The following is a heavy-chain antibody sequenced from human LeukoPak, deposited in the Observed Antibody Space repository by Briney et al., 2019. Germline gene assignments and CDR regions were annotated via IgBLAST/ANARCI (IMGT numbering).Heavy chain of an antibody. D-gene: IGHD3-9*01. J-gene: IGHJ4*02. CDR3: ARGGGILTGYYY. V-gene: IGHV4-34*01. CDR2: IIHSGST. Sequence: PSETLSLTCAVYGGSFSGYYWSWIRQPPGKGLEWIGEIIHSGSTNYNPSLKSRVTISVDTSKNQFSLKLSSVTAADTAVYYCARGGGILTGYYYWGQGTLVTVSS. CDR1: GGSFSGYY.